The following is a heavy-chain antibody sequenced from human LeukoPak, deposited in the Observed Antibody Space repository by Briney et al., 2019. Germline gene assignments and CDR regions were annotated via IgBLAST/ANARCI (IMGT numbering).Heavy chain of an antibody. D-gene: IGHD2/OR15-2a*01. CDR2: IWYDGSNK. V-gene: IGHV3-33*01. Sequence: PGGSLRLSCAASGFTFSNYGMHWVRQAPGKGLEWVALIWYDGSNKYYTDSVKGRLTISRDNSKDTLFLQMNGLRAEDTAVCYCAREGPRGNSQFDYWGQGTLVTVSS. CDR1: GFTFSNYG. J-gene: IGHJ4*02. CDR3: AREGPRGNSQFDY.